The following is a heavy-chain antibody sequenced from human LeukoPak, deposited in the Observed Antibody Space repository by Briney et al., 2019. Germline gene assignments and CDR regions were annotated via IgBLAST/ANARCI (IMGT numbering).Heavy chain of an antibody. J-gene: IGHJ4*02. V-gene: IGHV3-23*01. CDR2: ITASGGST. CDR3: AKRDSSGSHYFDY. D-gene: IGHD6-19*01. CDR1: GFTFSNYH. Sequence: GGSLRLSCAASGFTFSNYHMSWVRQAPGRGLEWVSVITASGGSTYYADSVKGRFTVSRDNPKNTLYLQMNSLRAGDAAVYYCAKRDSSGSHYFDYWGRGTLVTVSS.